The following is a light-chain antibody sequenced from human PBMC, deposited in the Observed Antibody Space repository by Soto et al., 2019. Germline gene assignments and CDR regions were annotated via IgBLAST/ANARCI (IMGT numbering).Light chain of an antibody. V-gene: IGKV3-20*01. J-gene: IGKJ1*01. Sequence: EIVLTQSPGTLSLFAGERATLSCRATQSVSSNYLAWYQQKSGQAPRLLIYIAFRRATGIPDRFSGSGSGTDFSLTISRLEPEDSAVYYCQQYGTSPWTFGQGTKVEIK. CDR1: QSVSSNY. CDR3: QQYGTSPWT. CDR2: IAF.